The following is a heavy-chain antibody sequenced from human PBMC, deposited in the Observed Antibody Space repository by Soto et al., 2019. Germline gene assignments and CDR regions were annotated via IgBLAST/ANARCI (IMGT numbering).Heavy chain of an antibody. CDR1: GGTFNKFA. Sequence: VQLVQSGAEVKKTGSSVKVSCKASGGTFNKFAFSWVRQAPGQGFEWMGGIIPVFRSANYAQRFRGRITITADEYTSTVYLYLNDLRSDDTAVYYCARRYCASDNCPLFYSFVDLWGRGTTVTVSS. D-gene: IGHD2-21*02. V-gene: IGHV1-69*01. CDR2: IIPVFRSA. CDR3: ARRYCASDNCPLFYSFVDL. J-gene: IGHJ6*02.